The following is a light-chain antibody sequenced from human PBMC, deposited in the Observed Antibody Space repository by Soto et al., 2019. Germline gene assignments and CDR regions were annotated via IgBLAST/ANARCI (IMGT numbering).Light chain of an antibody. V-gene: IGKV1-9*01. CDR2: AAS. J-gene: IGKJ5*01. CDR3: KQLNSYPIT. Sequence: DLQLTQSPSFLSASVGDRVTITCRASQGISSYLAWYQQKPGKAPKLLIYAASTLQSGVPSRFSGSGSGTEFTLTISSLQPEDFATYYCKQLNSYPITCGQGPRLEIK. CDR1: QGISSY.